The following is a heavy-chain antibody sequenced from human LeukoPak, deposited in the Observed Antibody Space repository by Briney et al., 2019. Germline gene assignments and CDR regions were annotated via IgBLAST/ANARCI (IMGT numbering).Heavy chain of an antibody. D-gene: IGHD5-24*01. Sequence: GRSLRLSCAASGFRFSSYAMHWVRQAPGKGLEWVAVISYDGSNKYYADSVKGRFTISRDNSKNTLYLQMNSLRAEDTAVYYCARDSAWEWLPDYYFDSWGQGTLVTVSS. CDR2: ISYDGSNK. V-gene: IGHV3-30-3*01. J-gene: IGHJ4*02. CDR1: GFRFSSYA. CDR3: ARDSAWEWLPDYYFDS.